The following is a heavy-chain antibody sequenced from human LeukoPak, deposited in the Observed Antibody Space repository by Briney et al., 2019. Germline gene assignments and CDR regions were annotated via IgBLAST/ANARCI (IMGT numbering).Heavy chain of an antibody. CDR1: GYTFTSYY. V-gene: IGHV1-46*01. CDR2: INPSGGST. CDR3: ARDPGFRDFWSGYFDY. J-gene: IGHJ4*02. D-gene: IGHD3-3*01. Sequence: ASVTVSCKASGYTFTSYYMHWVRQAPGQGLEWMGIINPSGGSTSYAQKFQGRVTMTRDTSTSTVYMELSSLRSEDTAVYYCARDPGFRDFWSGYFDYWGQGTLVTVSS.